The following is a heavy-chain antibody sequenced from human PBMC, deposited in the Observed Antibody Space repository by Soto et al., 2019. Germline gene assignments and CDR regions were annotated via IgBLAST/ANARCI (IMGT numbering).Heavy chain of an antibody. CDR2: MNLNSGST. Sequence: VQLVQSGAEVKKPGASVKVSCKASGYTFTSYDINWVRQATGQGLEWMGWMNLNSGSTGYAQKFQGRVTMTRDNSIHSAFMELSSLRYEDTAVYYCARTNGDFDYWGQGTLVTVSS. CDR1: GYTFTSYD. D-gene: IGHD4-17*01. CDR3: ARTNGDFDY. J-gene: IGHJ4*02. V-gene: IGHV1-8*01.